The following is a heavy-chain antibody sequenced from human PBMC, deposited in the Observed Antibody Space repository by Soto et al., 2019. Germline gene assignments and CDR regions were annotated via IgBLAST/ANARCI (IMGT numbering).Heavy chain of an antibody. CDR3: AKEGTTGWYHY. Sequence: GGSLRLSCAASGFTFSSYVMHWVRQVAGKGLEWVAVISADGSNRFYAASVKGRFTISRDNSKSTLYLQMNSLRTDDTAVYYCAKEGTTGWYHYWGQGTLVTVSS. D-gene: IGHD6-19*01. V-gene: IGHV3-30-3*01. J-gene: IGHJ4*02. CDR1: GFTFSSYV. CDR2: ISADGSNR.